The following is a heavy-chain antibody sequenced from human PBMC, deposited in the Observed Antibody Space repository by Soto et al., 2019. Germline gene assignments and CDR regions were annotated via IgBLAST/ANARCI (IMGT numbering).Heavy chain of an antibody. CDR3: ARLPYCSGGSCYLDN. Sequence: GGSLRLSCAASGFTFSSYSMNWVRQAPGKGLEWVSSISSSSSYIYYADSVKGRFTISRDNAKNALYLQMNSLRAEDTAVYYCARLPYCSGGSCYLDNWGQGTLLPVAS. CDR2: ISSSSSYI. CDR1: GFTFSSYS. V-gene: IGHV3-21*01. J-gene: IGHJ4*02. D-gene: IGHD2-15*01.